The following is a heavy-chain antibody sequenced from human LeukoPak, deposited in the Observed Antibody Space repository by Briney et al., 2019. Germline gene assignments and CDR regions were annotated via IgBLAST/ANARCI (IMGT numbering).Heavy chain of an antibody. Sequence: GASVKVSCKTSGYTFNSYGIAWVRQAPGQGLEWMGWISAYNGNTNYAQNLQDRVNITTDTSTTTAYMELRSLRSDDTAVYCCAREGSLYDSGNYYLSWFDPWGQGTLVTVSS. V-gene: IGHV1-18*01. D-gene: IGHD3-22*01. CDR1: GYTFNSYG. CDR2: ISAYNGNT. J-gene: IGHJ5*02. CDR3: AREGSLYDSGNYYLSWFDP.